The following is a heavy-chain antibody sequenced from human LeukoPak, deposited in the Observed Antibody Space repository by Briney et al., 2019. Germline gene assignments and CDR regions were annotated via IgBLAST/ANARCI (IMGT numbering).Heavy chain of an antibody. J-gene: IGHJ1*01. V-gene: IGHV4-59*01. CDR3: ARAYSSSSTYFQH. CDR1: GGSISSNY. D-gene: IGHD6-6*01. Sequence: SETRSLTCTVSGGSISSNYWSWIRQPPGKGLEWIGYIYYSGSTNYNPSLKSRVTISVDTSKNQFSLKLSSVTAADTAVYYCARAYSSSSTYFQHWGQGTLVTISS. CDR2: IYYSGST.